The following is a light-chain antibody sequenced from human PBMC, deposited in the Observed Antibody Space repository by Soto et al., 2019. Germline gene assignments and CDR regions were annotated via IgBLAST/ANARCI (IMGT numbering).Light chain of an antibody. CDR3: LQEYDYTYT. J-gene: IGKJ5*01. Sequence: AIQMTQSPSSPSSSLGDRVTITCRASQGIRDDLGWYQQKPGKAPKLLIYAASNLQSGVPSRFSGSVSGTDCTIIISSLKTEDGATYDGLQEYDYTYTFGQGTRLEIK. CDR2: AAS. CDR1: QGIRDD. V-gene: IGKV1-6*01.